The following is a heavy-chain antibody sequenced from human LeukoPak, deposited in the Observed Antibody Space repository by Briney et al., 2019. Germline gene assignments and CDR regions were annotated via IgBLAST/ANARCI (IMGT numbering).Heavy chain of an antibody. D-gene: IGHD2-15*01. J-gene: IGHJ4*02. CDR3: ASLRRIRLSPFDY. V-gene: IGHV4-39*07. CDR2: IYYSGST. Sequence: SETLSLTCTVSGGSISSSSYYWGWIRQPPGKGLEWIGSIYYSGSTYYNPSLKSRVTISVDTSKNQFSLKLSSVTAADTAVYYCASLRRIRLSPFDYWGQGTLVTVSS. CDR1: GGSISSSSYY.